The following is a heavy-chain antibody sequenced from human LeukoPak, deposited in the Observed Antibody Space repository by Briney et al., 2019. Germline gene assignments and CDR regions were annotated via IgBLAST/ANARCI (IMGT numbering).Heavy chain of an antibody. Sequence: PGGSLRLSCAASGFTFSSYAMSWVRQAPGKGLEWVSSISSSSSYIYYADSVKGRFTIPRDNAKNSLYLQMNSLRAEDTAVYYCARERSAAGTPFEDYWGQGTLVTVSS. J-gene: IGHJ4*02. CDR2: ISSSSSYI. CDR3: ARERSAAGTPFEDY. CDR1: GFTFSSYA. D-gene: IGHD6-13*01. V-gene: IGHV3-21*01.